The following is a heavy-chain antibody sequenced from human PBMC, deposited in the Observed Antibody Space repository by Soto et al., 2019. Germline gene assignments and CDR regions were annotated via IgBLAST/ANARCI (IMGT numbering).Heavy chain of an antibody. CDR3: ARVHSSSWYGGYFDY. Sequence: QVQLVESGGGVVQPGRSLRLSCAASGFTFSSYAMHWVRQAPGKGLEWVAVISYDGSNKYYADSVKGRFTISRDNSKNTLDLQMNSLRAEDTAVYYCARVHSSSWYGGYFDYWGQGTLVTVSS. J-gene: IGHJ4*02. CDR2: ISYDGSNK. V-gene: IGHV3-30-3*01. CDR1: GFTFSSYA. D-gene: IGHD6-13*01.